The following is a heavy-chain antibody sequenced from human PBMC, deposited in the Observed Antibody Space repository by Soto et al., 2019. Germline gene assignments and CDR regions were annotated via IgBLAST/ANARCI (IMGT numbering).Heavy chain of an antibody. CDR3: ARAFGPIWSTYFDY. J-gene: IGHJ4*02. D-gene: IGHD3-10*01. CDR2: INSDGSST. Sequence: GSLRLSFAPSGSTFTSYLIHCVLQAPGKGLVWVSRINSDGSSTSYADSVKGRFTISRDNAKNTLYLQMNSLRAEDTAVYYCARAFGPIWSTYFDYWGQGTRVTVSS. CDR1: GSTFTSYL. V-gene: IGHV3-74*01.